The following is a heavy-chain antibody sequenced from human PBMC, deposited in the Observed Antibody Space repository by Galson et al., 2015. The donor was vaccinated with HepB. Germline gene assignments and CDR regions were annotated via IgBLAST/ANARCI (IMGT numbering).Heavy chain of an antibody. CDR2: INPSGGST. Sequence: SVKVSCKASGYTFTTYNFHWVRQAPGQGLEWMGMINPSGGSTNYAQNFQGRVTMTRDTSTSIVYMELSSLRVEDTAVYYCARVADSHYGDHTHFDSWGQGTLVTVSS. CDR1: GYTFTTYN. V-gene: IGHV1-46*01. D-gene: IGHD4-17*01. CDR3: ARVADSHYGDHTHFDS. J-gene: IGHJ4*02.